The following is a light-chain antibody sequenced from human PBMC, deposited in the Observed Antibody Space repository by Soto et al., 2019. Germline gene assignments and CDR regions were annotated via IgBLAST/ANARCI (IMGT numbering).Light chain of an antibody. Sequence: EIGLTQSPGTLSLSPGERATLSCRASQSVSRTYLAWYQQKPGQAPRLLIYGASSRATGIPDRFSGSGSGTDFILTISRLEPEDFAMYYCQQYGSSWTFGQGTKVEIK. J-gene: IGKJ1*01. CDR3: QQYGSSWT. V-gene: IGKV3-20*01. CDR1: QSVSRTY. CDR2: GAS.